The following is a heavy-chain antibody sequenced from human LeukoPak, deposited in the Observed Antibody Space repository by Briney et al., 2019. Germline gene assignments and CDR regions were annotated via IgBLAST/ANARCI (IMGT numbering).Heavy chain of an antibody. CDR1: GFTFSSFA. CDR2: ISGSGHNT. D-gene: IGHD3-10*01. J-gene: IGHJ2*01. CDR3: ADPGGSGAQFDL. Sequence: GGSLRLSCAASGFTFSSFAMSRVRQAPGKGLEWVSTISGSGHNTHYADPVKGRFTISRDNSENTVYLQMNSLRAEDTAVYYCADPGGSGAQFDLWGRGTLLTVSS. V-gene: IGHV3-23*01.